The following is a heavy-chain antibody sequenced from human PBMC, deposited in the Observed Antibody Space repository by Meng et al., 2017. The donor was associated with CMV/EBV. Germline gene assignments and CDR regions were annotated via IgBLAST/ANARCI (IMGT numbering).Heavy chain of an antibody. Sequence: GESLKISCAASEFTFSNYAMSWVRQAPGEGLAWVSAITASGGSTYYADSVKGRFTVSRDNSKNTLYLQMNSLRAEDTALYYCAKAFSASWYREYYDDWGQGTLVTVSS. J-gene: IGHJ4*02. D-gene: IGHD6-13*01. CDR3: AKAFSASWYREYYDD. V-gene: IGHV3-23*01. CDR1: EFTFSNYA. CDR2: ITASGGST.